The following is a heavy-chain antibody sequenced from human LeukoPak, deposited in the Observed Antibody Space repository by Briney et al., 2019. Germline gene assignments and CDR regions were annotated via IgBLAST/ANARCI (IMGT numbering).Heavy chain of an antibody. V-gene: IGHV3-48*01. CDR2: ISSSSSTI. D-gene: IGHD2-15*01. Sequence: PGGSLRLSCAASGFTFSSYSMNWVRQAPGKGLEWVSYISSSSSTIYYADSVKGRFTISRDNAKNSLYLQMNSLRAEDTAVYYCAGGGVVVVAATSFDPWGQGTLVTVSS. CDR1: GFTFSSYS. CDR3: AGGGVVVVAATSFDP. J-gene: IGHJ5*02.